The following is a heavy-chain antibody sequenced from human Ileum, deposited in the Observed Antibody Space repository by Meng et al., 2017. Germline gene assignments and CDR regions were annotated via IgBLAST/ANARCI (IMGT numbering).Heavy chain of an antibody. J-gene: IGHJ4*02. CDR3: TRDYNDGSGRFDI. CDR1: GLTFGSYA. Sequence: QVRRVGSGGGVGRSGGSLGLSCAACGLTFGSYAMHWVRQAPGKGLEWVAGISYDGSHKFYADSVKGRFAISRDNSENTLFLQMSGLRADDTALYYCTRDYNDGSGRFDIWGQGTLVTVSS. CDR2: ISYDGSHK. V-gene: IGHV3-30*15. D-gene: IGHD3-22*01.